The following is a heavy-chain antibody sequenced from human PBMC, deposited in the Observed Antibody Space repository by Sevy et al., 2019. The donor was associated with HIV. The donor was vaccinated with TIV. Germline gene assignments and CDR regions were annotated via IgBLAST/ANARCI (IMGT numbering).Heavy chain of an antibody. V-gene: IGHV1-18*04. D-gene: IGHD6-6*01. CDR2: ISAYNGNT. CDR1: GYTFTSYG. CDR3: ARESLRSSAPYYFDY. J-gene: IGHJ4*02. Sequence: ASVKVSCKASGYTFTSYGISWVRQAPGQGLEWMGWISAYNGNTNYAQKLQGRVTMTTDTSTSTAYMELRSLRSYDTAVYYCARESLRSSAPYYFDYWGQGTLVTVSS.